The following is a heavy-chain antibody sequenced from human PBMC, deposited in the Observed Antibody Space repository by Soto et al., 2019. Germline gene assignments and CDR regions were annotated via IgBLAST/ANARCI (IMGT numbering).Heavy chain of an antibody. V-gene: IGHV3-74*01. CDR3: SVVVVGDTRYSLGY. J-gene: IGHJ4*02. D-gene: IGHD2-15*01. Sequence: EVQLVESGGGLVQPGGSLGLSCAASGFTFSSYWMHWVRQAPGKGLVWVSRINSDGRSTNYADSVKGRFTISRDNAQNTLYLQMNSLRAEDTAVYYCSVVVVGDTRYSLGYWGQGTLVTVSS. CDR2: INSDGRST. CDR1: GFTFSSYW.